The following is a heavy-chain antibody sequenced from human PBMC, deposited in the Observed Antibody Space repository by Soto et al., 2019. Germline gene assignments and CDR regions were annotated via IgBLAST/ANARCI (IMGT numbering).Heavy chain of an antibody. V-gene: IGHV5-10-1*01. CDR2: IDPSDSQT. CDR3: ARQIYDSDTGPNFQYYFDS. D-gene: IGHD3-22*01. J-gene: IGHJ4*02. Sequence: PGESLKISCQGSGYSFAGYWITWVRQKPGKGLEWMGRIDPSDSQTYYSPSFRGHVTISVTKSITTVFLQWSSLRASDTAMYYCARQIYDSDTGPNFQYYFDSWGQGTQVTVSS. CDR1: GYSFAGYW.